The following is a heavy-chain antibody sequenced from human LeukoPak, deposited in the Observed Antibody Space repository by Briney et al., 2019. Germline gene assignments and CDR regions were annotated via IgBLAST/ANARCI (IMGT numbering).Heavy chain of an antibody. CDR2: IYSGGST. CDR3: ARDPEGAGYFDL. Sequence: GGSLRLSCAASGFTVSSNYMTWVRQAPGKGLEWVSVIYSGGSTYYADSVKGRFTISRDNSKNTVYLQMNSLRAEDTAVYYCARDPEGAGYFDLWGRGTLVTVSS. V-gene: IGHV3-66*01. CDR1: GFTVSSNY. J-gene: IGHJ2*01.